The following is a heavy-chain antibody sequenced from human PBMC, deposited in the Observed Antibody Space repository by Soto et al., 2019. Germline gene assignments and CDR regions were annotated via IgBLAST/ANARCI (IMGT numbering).Heavy chain of an antibody. CDR1: GGSISSGDYY. V-gene: IGHV4-30-4*01. Sequence: TLSLTCTVSGGSISSGDYYWSWIRQPPGKGLEWIAYIYYSGSIYYNPSLKSRVTISIDTSKNQLSLKLSSVTAADTAVYYCARVVSGGGPSWFDPWGQGTLVTVFS. CDR2: IYYSGSI. J-gene: IGHJ5*02. CDR3: ARVVSGGGPSWFDP. D-gene: IGHD2-15*01.